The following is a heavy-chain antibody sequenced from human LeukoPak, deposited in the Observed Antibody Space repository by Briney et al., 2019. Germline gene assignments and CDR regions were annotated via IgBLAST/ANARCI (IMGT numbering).Heavy chain of an antibody. CDR1: GGSIRSSTDY. Sequence: PSETLSLTCTVSGGSIRSSTDYWGWIRQPPGKELEWIGSIYYSGSTYYNPSLKSRVTISVDTSKNQFSVKLSSVTAADTAVYYCARSRGWLQSHPLGYWGQGTLVTVSS. CDR3: ARSRGWLQSHPLGY. CDR2: IYYSGST. V-gene: IGHV4-39*07. D-gene: IGHD5-24*01. J-gene: IGHJ4*02.